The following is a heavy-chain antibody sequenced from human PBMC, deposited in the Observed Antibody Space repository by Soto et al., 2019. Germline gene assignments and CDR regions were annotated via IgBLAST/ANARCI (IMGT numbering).Heavy chain of an antibody. CDR2: IFRNGDT. V-gene: IGHV4-4*07. CDR3: ARYARLEGATVGLYDF. D-gene: IGHD2-8*01. CDR1: GDSFSNYY. Sequence: QVQLQESGPGLVKPSETLSLTCTVSGDSFSNYYWSWVRRPAGKGLEWIGRIFRNGDTHYTSSLKGRVTMSIDSAKNQFSLKLRSVTAADTAVYYCARYARLEGATVGLYDFWGQGSLVTVS. J-gene: IGHJ4*02.